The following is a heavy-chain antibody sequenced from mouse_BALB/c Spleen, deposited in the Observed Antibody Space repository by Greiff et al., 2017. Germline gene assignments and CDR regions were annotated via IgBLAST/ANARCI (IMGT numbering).Heavy chain of an antibody. J-gene: IGHJ2*01. Sequence: VQLKQSGAELVRPGASVKLSCTASGFNFKGYYMHWVKQRPEQGLEWIGWIDPDNGDTEYASKFQGKATMTADTSSNTAYLQLSSLTSEDTAVYYCTPRNYFDYWGQGTTLTVSS. V-gene: IGHV14-4*02. D-gene: IGHD6-1*01. CDR2: IDPDNGDT. CDR1: GFNFKGYY. CDR3: TPRNYFDY.